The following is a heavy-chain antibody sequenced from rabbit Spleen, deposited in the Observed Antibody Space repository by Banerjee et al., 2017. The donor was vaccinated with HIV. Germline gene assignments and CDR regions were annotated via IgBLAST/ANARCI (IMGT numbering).Heavy chain of an antibody. CDR1: GVSFTSSSY. Sequence: QSLEESGGGLVKPGASLTLACTASGVSFTSSSYMCWVRQAPGKGLEWIACMDTGSSGFTYFATWAKGRFTCSKTSSTTVTLQMTRLTAADTATYFCARDTSSSFSSYGMDLWGQGTLVTVS. CDR2: MDTGSSGFT. D-gene: IGHD1-1*01. V-gene: IGHV1S40*01. CDR3: ARDTSSSFSSYGMDL. J-gene: IGHJ6*01.